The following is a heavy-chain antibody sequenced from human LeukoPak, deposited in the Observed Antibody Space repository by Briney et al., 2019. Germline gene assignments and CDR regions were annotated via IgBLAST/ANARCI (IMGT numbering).Heavy chain of an antibody. J-gene: IGHJ4*02. V-gene: IGHV3-21*01. CDR1: GFTFSSYS. D-gene: IGHD6-19*01. Sequence: GGSLRLSCAASGFTFSSYSMNWVRQAPGKGLEWVSSISSSSSYIYYADSVKGRFTISRDNAKNSLYLQVNSLRAEDTAVYYCAIAVAGPFDYWGQGTLVTVSS. CDR3: AIAVAGPFDY. CDR2: ISSSSSYI.